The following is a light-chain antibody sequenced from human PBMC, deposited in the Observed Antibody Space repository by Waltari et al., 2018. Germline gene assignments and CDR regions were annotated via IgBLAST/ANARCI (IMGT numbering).Light chain of an antibody. CDR3: SSFSSGSTPVV. V-gene: IGLV2-14*03. CDR2: NFG. CDR1: SSDVGSYNF. J-gene: IGLJ2*01. Sequence: QSVLTQPASVSGSPGQSITISCTGTSSDVGSYNFVSWYQQPPGKAPKLIIFNFGNRPSGGSNRFSGSKSGNTASLTISGPQAEDEADFYCSSFSSGSTPVVFGGGTMLTVL.